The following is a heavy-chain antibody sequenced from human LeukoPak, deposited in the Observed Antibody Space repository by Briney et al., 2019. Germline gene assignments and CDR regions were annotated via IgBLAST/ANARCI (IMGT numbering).Heavy chain of an antibody. CDR1: GYSFTSYL. J-gene: IGHJ3*02. D-gene: IGHD6-6*01. CDR3: ASTRKAAWGYDAFDI. CDR2: IYPGDSDT. Sequence: GESLKISCKGSGYSFTSYLIGWVRQMPGKVLEWMGIIYPGDSDTRYSPSFQGQVTISADKSISTAYLQWSSLKASDTAMYYCASTRKAAWGYDAFDIWGQGTMVTVSS. V-gene: IGHV5-51*01.